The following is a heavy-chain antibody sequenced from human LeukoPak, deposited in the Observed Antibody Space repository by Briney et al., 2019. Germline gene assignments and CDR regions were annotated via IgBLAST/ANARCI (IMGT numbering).Heavy chain of an antibody. CDR3: AKGPYCSSTSCYTVGAFDY. V-gene: IGHV3-23*01. CDR1: GFTFSSSA. J-gene: IGHJ4*02. D-gene: IGHD2-2*02. Sequence: PGGSLRLSCAASGFTFSSSAMSWVRQVPGKGLEWVSGISASGGSTSYADSVRGRFTISRDNSKNTLYVQMNSLRDEDTAVYYCAKGPYCSSTSCYTVGAFDYWGQGTLVTVSS. CDR2: ISASGGST.